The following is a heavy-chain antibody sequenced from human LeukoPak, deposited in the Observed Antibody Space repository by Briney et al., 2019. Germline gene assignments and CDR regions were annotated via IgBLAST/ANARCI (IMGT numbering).Heavy chain of an antibody. Sequence: GRSLRLSCAASGFTFSSYSMNWVRQAPGKGLEWVASISSSSSYIYYADSVKGRFTISRDNAKNSLYLQMNSLRAEDTAVYYCARGGRYYYYMDVWGKGTTVTVSS. CDR2: ISSSSSYI. J-gene: IGHJ6*03. CDR3: ARGGRYYYYMDV. D-gene: IGHD3-16*01. CDR1: GFTFSSYS. V-gene: IGHV3-21*01.